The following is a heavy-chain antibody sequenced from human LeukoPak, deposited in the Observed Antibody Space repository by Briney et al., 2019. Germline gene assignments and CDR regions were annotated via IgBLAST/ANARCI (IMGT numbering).Heavy chain of an antibody. CDR1: GFTFSDYY. J-gene: IGHJ4*02. CDR3: VRSVYNWNDVDY. Sequence: GGSLRLSCAASGFTFSDYYMSWIRQAPGKGLEWVSYISSTVITTYCADSVKGRFTISRDNAKNSLYLQMNSLRAEDMAVYYCVRSVYNWNDVDYWGQGTLVTVSS. V-gene: IGHV3-11*01. D-gene: IGHD1-20*01. CDR2: ISSTVITT.